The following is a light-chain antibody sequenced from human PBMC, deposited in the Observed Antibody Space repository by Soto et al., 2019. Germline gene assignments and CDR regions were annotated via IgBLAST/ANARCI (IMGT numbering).Light chain of an antibody. CDR2: GAS. J-gene: IGKJ4*01. CDR1: QNILGTS. V-gene: IGKV3-20*01. CDR3: QQYHDWPLT. Sequence: IGLSQSAGTLSLSPGERATLSCRASQNILGTSFAWYQQKPGQVPRIIIYGASSRATGIPDRFNGSGSGTEFSLSISRLESEDFAVYFCQQYHDWPLTFGGGTKVDIK.